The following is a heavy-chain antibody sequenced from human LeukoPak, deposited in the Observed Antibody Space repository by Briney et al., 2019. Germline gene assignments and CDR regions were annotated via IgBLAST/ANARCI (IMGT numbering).Heavy chain of an antibody. CDR3: ARDQRFLEWLSRLSI. CDR1: GYTFTSYG. J-gene: IGHJ3*02. D-gene: IGHD3-3*01. Sequence: ASVKVSCKASGYTFTSYGISWVRQAPGQGLEWMGWISAYNGNTNYAQKLQGRVTMTTDTSTSTAYMELRSLRSDDTAVYYCARDQRFLEWLSRLSIWGQGTMVTVSS. CDR2: ISAYNGNT. V-gene: IGHV1-18*01.